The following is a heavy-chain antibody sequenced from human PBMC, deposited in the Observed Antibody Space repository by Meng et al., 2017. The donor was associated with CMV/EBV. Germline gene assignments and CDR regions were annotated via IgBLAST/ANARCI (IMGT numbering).Heavy chain of an antibody. Sequence: GESLKISCTASGFTVSSYYMSWVRQAPGKGLEWVSVIYSGGSTYYADSVKGRFTISRDNSKNTLYLQMNSLRGEDTAVYYCARGGSGWYYFDYWGQGTLVTVSS. V-gene: IGHV3-53*01. CDR1: GFTVSSYY. CDR2: IYSGGST. J-gene: IGHJ4*02. CDR3: ARGGSGWYYFDY. D-gene: IGHD6-19*01.